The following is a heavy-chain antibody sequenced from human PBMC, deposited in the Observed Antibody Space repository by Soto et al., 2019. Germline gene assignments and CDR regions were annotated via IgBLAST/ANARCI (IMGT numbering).Heavy chain of an antibody. J-gene: IGHJ4*02. V-gene: IGHV1-3*01. D-gene: IGHD2-15*01. CDR3: GRQHDSLDTPYSFDY. CDR2: INAGNGNT. Sequence: ASVKVSCKTSGYTFTTYAIHWVRQAPGQRLEWMGWINAGNGNTKYSQRFQDRVAITRDTSASTVHMELSSLTSEDTAVYYCGRQHDSLDTPYSFDYWGQGTLVTVSS. CDR1: GYTFTTYA.